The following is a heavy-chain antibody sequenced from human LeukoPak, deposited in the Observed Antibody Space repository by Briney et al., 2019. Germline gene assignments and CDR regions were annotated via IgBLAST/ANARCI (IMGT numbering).Heavy chain of an antibody. J-gene: IGHJ5*02. CDR2: MNPNSGNT. CDR1: GYTFTSYD. Sequence: ASVKVSCKASGYTFTSYDINWVRQATGQGLEWMGWMNPNSGNTGYAQKFQGRVTMTRNTSISTAYMELSSLRSEDTAVYYCATMVRGPKNWFDPWGQGTLVTVSS. CDR3: ATMVRGPKNWFDP. V-gene: IGHV1-8*01. D-gene: IGHD3-10*01.